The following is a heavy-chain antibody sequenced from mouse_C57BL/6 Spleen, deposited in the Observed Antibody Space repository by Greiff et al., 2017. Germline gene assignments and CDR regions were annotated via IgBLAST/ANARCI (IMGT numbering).Heavy chain of an antibody. J-gene: IGHJ4*01. CDR2: INPNNGGT. CDR3: ARLGYYGSSPYYYAMDY. D-gene: IGHD1-1*01. Sequence: VQLKESGPELVKPGASVKMSCKASGYTFTDYNMHWVKQSHGKSLEWIGYINPNNGGTSYNQKFKGKATLTVNKSSSTAYMELRSLTSEDSAVYYCARLGYYGSSPYYYAMDYWGQGTSVTVSS. CDR1: GYTFTDYN. V-gene: IGHV1-22*01.